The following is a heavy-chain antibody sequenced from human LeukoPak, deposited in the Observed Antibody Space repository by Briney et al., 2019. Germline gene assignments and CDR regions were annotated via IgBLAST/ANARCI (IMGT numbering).Heavy chain of an antibody. CDR3: AKDGYGRWFGELSYFVDY. CDR2: IRYDGSNK. CDR1: GFTFSSYG. V-gene: IGHV3-30*02. D-gene: IGHD3-10*01. J-gene: IGHJ4*02. Sequence: GGSLRLSCAASGFTFSSYGMHWVRQAPGKGLEWVAFIRYDGSNKYYADSVKGRFTISRDNSKNTLYLQMNSLRAEDTAVYYCAKDGYGRWFGELSYFVDYWGQGTLVTVSS.